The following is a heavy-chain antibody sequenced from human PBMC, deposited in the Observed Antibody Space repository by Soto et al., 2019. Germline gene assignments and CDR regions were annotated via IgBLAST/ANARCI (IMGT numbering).Heavy chain of an antibody. D-gene: IGHD3-10*01. CDR3: AKDYYGSGTYYYYGMDV. V-gene: IGHV3-23*01. CDR2: ISGSGGST. Sequence: PGGSLRLSCAASGFTFSSYVMSWFRQAPGKGLEWVSGISGSGGSTYYADSVKGRFTISRDNSKNTLYLQMNSLRAEDTAVYYCAKDYYGSGTYYYYGMDVWGQGTTVTVSS. CDR1: GFTFSSYV. J-gene: IGHJ6*02.